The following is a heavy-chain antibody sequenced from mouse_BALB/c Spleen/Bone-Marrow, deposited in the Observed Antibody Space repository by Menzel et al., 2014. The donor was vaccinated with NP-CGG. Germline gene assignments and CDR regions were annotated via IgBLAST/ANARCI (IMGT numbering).Heavy chain of an antibody. CDR2: IWAGGST. Sequence: VKLMESGPGLVAPSQSLSITCTVSGFSLTSYGVHWVRQPPGKGLEWLGVIWAGGSTNYNSALMSRLSISKDNSKSQVFLKMNSQQTDDTAMYYCARDYDYSAWFAYWGQGTLVTVSA. CDR3: ARDYDYSAWFAY. J-gene: IGHJ3*01. V-gene: IGHV2-9*02. CDR1: GFSLTSYG. D-gene: IGHD2-4*01.